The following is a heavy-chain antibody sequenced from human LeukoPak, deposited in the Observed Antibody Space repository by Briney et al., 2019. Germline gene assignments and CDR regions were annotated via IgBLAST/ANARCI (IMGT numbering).Heavy chain of an antibody. J-gene: IGHJ6*03. CDR1: GYTFTSYG. CDR2: IIPIFGTA. V-gene: IGHV1-69*06. D-gene: IGHD1-14*01. Sequence: ASVKVSCKASGYTFTSYGISWVRQAPGQGLEWMGGIIPIFGTANYAQKFQGRVTITADKSTSTAYMELSSLRSEDTAVYYCVRAARGTNYYYYYMDVWGKGTTVTVSS. CDR3: VRAARGTNYYYYYMDV.